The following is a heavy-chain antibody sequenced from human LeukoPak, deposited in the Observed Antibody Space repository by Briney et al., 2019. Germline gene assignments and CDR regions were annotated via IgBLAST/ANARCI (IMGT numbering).Heavy chain of an antibody. Sequence: ASVKVSCKASGYTFTGYYVHWVRQAPGQGLEWMGWINPNSGVTNYAQKFQGRVTLTRDTSITTAYMELSRLNSDDTAVYYCARDVSRSWDYWGQGTLVTVSS. J-gene: IGHJ4*02. CDR1: GYTFTGYY. CDR3: ARDVSRSWDY. CDR2: INPNSGVT. V-gene: IGHV1-2*02. D-gene: IGHD5/OR15-5a*01.